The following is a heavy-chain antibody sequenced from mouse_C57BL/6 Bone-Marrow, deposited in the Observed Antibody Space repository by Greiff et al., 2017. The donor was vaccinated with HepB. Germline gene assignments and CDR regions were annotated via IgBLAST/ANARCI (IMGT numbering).Heavy chain of an antibody. CDR2: IDPENGDT. J-gene: IGHJ1*03. Sequence: EVKLQQSGAELVRPGASVKLSCTASGFNIKDDYMHWVKQRPEQGLEWIGWIDPENGDTEYASKFQGKATITADTSSNTAYLQLSSLTSEDTAVYYCTTGITTVVAGDWYFDVWGTGTTVTVSS. CDR1: GFNIKDDY. V-gene: IGHV14-4*01. D-gene: IGHD1-1*01. CDR3: TTGITTVVAGDWYFDV.